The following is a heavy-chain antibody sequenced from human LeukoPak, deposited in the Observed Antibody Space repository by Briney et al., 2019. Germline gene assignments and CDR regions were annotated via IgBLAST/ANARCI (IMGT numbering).Heavy chain of an antibody. D-gene: IGHD2-15*01. CDR2: IYHSGST. Sequence: SQTLSLTCAVSGGSISSGGYSWSWIRQPPGKGLEWIGYIYHSGSTYYNPSLKSRVTISVGRSKNQFSLKLSSVTAADTAVYYCARGVVAATLDYWGQGTLVTVSS. J-gene: IGHJ4*02. CDR1: GGSISSGGYS. CDR3: ARGVVAATLDY. V-gene: IGHV4-30-2*01.